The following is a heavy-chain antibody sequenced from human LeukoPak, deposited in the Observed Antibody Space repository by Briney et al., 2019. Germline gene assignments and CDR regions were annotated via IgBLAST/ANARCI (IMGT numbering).Heavy chain of an antibody. V-gene: IGHV5-51*01. CDR1: GYMFTSYW. CDR2: IYPGDSDT. J-gene: IGHJ3*02. Sequence: GASLQISCKGSGYMFTSYWIGWVRQLPGKGLEWMGFIYPGDSDTRYSPSFQGQVTISADKSMSTAYLQWSSLKASDTAMYYCARRRGRYSGDAFDIWGQGTMVTVSS. D-gene: IGHD1-26*01. CDR3: ARRRGRYSGDAFDI.